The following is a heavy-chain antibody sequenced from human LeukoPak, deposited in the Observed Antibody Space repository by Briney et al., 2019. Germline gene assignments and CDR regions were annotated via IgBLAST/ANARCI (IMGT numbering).Heavy chain of an antibody. Sequence: ASVKVSCNACGYTFTAYYIHWVRQAPGQGLEWMGWINPNSGGTNSAQRFQGRVTMTRDTSINTAYMELSRLRSDDTAVYYCARRPLVEVAGLDYWGQGTLVTVSS. V-gene: IGHV1-2*02. CDR1: GYTFTAYY. CDR2: INPNSGGT. D-gene: IGHD6-19*01. CDR3: ARRPLVEVAGLDY. J-gene: IGHJ4*02.